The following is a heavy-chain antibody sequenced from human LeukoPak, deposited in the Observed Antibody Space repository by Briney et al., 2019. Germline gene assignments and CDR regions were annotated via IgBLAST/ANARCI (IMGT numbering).Heavy chain of an antibody. CDR3: VRAAASAPISIWFYP. CDR1: GFTFDNYA. Sequence: GSLRLSCTASGFTFDNYAMHWVRQAPGKGLEWVSLISYDGGNKFYADSVKGRFTISRDNSKNTLFLQMNSLRTEDTAVYYCVRAAASAPISIWFYPWGQRTLVTVSS. CDR2: ISYDGGNK. D-gene: IGHD2-2*01. V-gene: IGHV3-30-3*01. J-gene: IGHJ5*02.